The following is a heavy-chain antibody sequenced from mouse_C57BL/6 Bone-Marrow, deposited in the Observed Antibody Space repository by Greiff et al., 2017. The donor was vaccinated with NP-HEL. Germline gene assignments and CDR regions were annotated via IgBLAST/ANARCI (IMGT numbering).Heavy chain of an antibody. CDR2: IYPRSGNT. Sequence: VKLMESGAELARPGASVKLSCKASGYTFTSYGISWVKQRTGQGLEWIGEIYPRSGNTYYNEKLKGKATLTADKSSSTAYMELRSLTSEDSAVYFCARSVAWFAYWGQGTLVTVSA. CDR1: GYTFTSYG. V-gene: IGHV1-81*01. J-gene: IGHJ3*01. CDR3: ARSVAWFAY.